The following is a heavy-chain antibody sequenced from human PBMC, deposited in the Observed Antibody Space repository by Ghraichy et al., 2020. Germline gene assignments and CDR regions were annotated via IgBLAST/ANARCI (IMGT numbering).Heavy chain of an antibody. Sequence: LSLTCAASGFTFSSYWMHWVRQAPGKGLVWVSRINSDGSSTSYADSVKGRFTISRDNAKNTLYLQMNSLRAEDTAVYYCARDLGATTRFDYWGQGTLVTVSS. CDR2: INSDGSST. CDR3: ARDLGATTRFDY. V-gene: IGHV3-74*01. D-gene: IGHD1-26*01. J-gene: IGHJ4*02. CDR1: GFTFSSYW.